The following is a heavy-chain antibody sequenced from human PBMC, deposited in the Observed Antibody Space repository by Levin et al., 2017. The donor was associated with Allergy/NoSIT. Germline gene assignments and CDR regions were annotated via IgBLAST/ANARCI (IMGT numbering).Heavy chain of an antibody. V-gene: IGHV3-30*03. CDR3: ARVYSDYDKGGAFRI. J-gene: IGHJ3*02. CDR1: GFTFRSYG. Sequence: GESLKISCAASGFTFRSYGMHWVRQAPGKGLEWVAVISYDGSYKYADSVKGRFTISRDNSKNTVYMQMNSLRAEDTAVYYCARVYSDYDKGGAFRIWGQGTMVTVSS. D-gene: IGHD4-11*01. CDR2: ISYDGSYK.